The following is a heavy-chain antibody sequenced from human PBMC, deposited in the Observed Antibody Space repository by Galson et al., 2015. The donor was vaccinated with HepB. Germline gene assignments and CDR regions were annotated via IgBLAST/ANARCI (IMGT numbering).Heavy chain of an antibody. V-gene: IGHV3-23*01. J-gene: IGHJ6*02. CDR1: GFTFSSYA. CDR2: ISGSGGST. D-gene: IGHD3-10*01. Sequence: SLRLSCAASGFTFSSYAMSWVRQAPGKGLEWVSAISGSGGSTYYADSVKGRFTISRDNSKNTLYLQMNSLRAEDTAVYYCAKSQGVTYYYGMDVWGQGTTVTVS. CDR3: AKSQGVTYYYGMDV.